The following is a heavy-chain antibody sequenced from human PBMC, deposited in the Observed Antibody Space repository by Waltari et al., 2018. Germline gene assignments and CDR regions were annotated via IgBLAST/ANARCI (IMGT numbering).Heavy chain of an antibody. V-gene: IGHV3-7*01. CDR1: EFTFAYYW. J-gene: IGHJ4*02. CDR2: IKEDGSEK. Sequence: EVQLVESGGDLVQPGGSLRLSCAASEFTFAYYWVTWVRQAPGKGLEWEANIKEDGSEKYYVDSVKGRFTISRDNAKNSLYLQMSSLRVEDTAVYYCATQSWSNFEYWGQGTLVTVSS. D-gene: IGHD3-3*01. CDR3: ATQSWSNFEY.